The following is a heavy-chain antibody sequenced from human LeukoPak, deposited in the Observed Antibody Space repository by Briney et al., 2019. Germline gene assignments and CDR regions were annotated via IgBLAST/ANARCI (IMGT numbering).Heavy chain of an antibody. V-gene: IGHV3-53*01. CDR1: GFTVSSNY. CDR3: ARDQVSSSWYGSDYYYYMDV. Sequence: PGGSLRLSCAASGFTVSSNYMSWARQAPGKGLEWVSVIYSGGSTYYADSVKDRFTISRDNSKNTLYLQMNSLRAEDTAVYYCARDQVSSSWYGSDYYYYMDVWGKGTTVTISS. J-gene: IGHJ6*03. D-gene: IGHD6-13*01. CDR2: IYSGGST.